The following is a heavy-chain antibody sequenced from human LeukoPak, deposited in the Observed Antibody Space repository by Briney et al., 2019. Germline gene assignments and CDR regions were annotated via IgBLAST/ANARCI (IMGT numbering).Heavy chain of an antibody. CDR1: GYTFTSYY. D-gene: IGHD1-26*01. V-gene: IGHV1-46*01. CDR2: INPSGGST. J-gene: IGHJ6*03. CDR3: ARDFRVGATLYYDMDV. Sequence: ASVKVSCKASGYTFTSYYMHWVRQAPGQGLEWMGIINPSGGSTSYAQKFQGRVTMTRDMSTSTVYMELSSLRSEDTAVYYCARDFRVGATLYYDMDVWGKGTTVTVSS.